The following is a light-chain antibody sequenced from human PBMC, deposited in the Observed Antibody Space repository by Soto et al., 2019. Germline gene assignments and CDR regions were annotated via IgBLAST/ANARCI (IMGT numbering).Light chain of an antibody. CDR1: QSLLHSNGYNY. V-gene: IGKV2-28*01. CDR2: LGS. J-gene: IGKJ5*01. Sequence: DIVMTQSPLSLPVTPGEPASISCRSSQSLLHSNGYNYLDWYLQKPGQSPQLLIYLGSNRASGVHDRFSGSGSGTDFTLKISRVEAEDVGVYYCMQALQTPITFGQGTRVE. CDR3: MQALQTPIT.